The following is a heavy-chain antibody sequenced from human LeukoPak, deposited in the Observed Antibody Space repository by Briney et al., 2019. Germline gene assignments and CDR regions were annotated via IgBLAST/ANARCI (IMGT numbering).Heavy chain of an antibody. V-gene: IGHV3-11*01. CDR1: GFTFSDYY. Sequence: GGSLRLSCAASGFTFSDYYMSWIRQAPGKGLEGVSYISSSGSTIYYADSVKGRFTISRDNAKNSLYLQMNSLSAEDTAVYYCATSIVAPPPYYYYGMDVWGQGTTVTVSS. D-gene: IGHD5-12*01. J-gene: IGHJ6*02. CDR2: ISSSGSTI. CDR3: ATSIVAPPPYYYYGMDV.